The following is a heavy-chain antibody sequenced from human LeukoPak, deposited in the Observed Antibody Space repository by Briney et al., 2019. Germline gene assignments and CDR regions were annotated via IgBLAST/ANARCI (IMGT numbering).Heavy chain of an antibody. V-gene: IGHV4-4*07. J-gene: IGHJ5*02. CDR1: GGSISSYY. D-gene: IGHD6-13*01. CDR3: ARDLPYSSSIGPFDP. CDR2: IYTSGST. Sequence: SETLSLTCTVSGGSISSYYWSWIRQPAGKGLEWIGRIYTSGSTNYNPSLKSRVTMSVDTSKNQFSLKLSSVTAADTAVYYCARDLPYSSSIGPFDPWGQGTLVTVSS.